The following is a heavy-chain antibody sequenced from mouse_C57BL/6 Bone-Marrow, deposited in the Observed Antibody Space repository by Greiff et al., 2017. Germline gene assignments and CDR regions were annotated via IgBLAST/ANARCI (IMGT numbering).Heavy chain of an antibody. CDR2: INPNNGGT. Sequence: EVKLQESGPELVKPGASVKISCKASGYTFTDYYMNWVKQSHGKSLEWIGDINPNNGGTSYNQKFKGKATLTVDKSSSTAYMELRSLTSEDSAVYYCARRHGYAMDYWGQGTSVTVSS. CDR1: GYTFTDYY. CDR3: ARRHGYAMDY. J-gene: IGHJ4*01. V-gene: IGHV1-26*01.